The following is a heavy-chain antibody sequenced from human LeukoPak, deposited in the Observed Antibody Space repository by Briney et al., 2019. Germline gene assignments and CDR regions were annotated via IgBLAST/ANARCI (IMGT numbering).Heavy chain of an antibody. J-gene: IGHJ4*02. CDR2: INRDGSKK. Sequence: GGSLRLSCAASGFTFSNSWMTWVRQAPGKGLEWVANINRDGSKKTYVDSVKGRFTISRDNAKNSVYLQMNSLRGEDTAVYYYATAPAAADSCWGQGTLVAVSS. CDR1: GFTFSNSW. V-gene: IGHV3-7*01. CDR3: ATAPAAADSC. D-gene: IGHD6-13*01.